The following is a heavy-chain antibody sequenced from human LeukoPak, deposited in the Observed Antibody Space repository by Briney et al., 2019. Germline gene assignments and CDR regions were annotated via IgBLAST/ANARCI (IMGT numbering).Heavy chain of an antibody. J-gene: IGHJ3*02. V-gene: IGHV1-18*01. CDR2: ISAYNGNT. Sequence: GASVKVSCKASGYTFTSYGISWVRQAPGQGLEWMGWISAYNGNTNYAQKLQGRVTMTTDTSTSTAYMELRSLRSDDTAVYYCARDIYCGGDCYGAFDIWGQGTMVTVSS. CDR3: ARDIYCGGDCYGAFDI. D-gene: IGHD2-21*02. CDR1: GYTFTSYG.